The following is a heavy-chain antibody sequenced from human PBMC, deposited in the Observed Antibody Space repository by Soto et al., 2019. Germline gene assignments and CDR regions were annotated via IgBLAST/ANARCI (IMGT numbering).Heavy chain of an antibody. J-gene: IGHJ6*02. CDR1: GGTFSSYA. CDR2: IIPIFGTA. V-gene: IGHV1-69*13. Sequence: SVKVSCKASGGTFSSYAISWVRQAPGQGLEWMGGIIPIFGTANYAQKFQGRVTITADESTSTAYMELSSLRSEDTAVYYCARDGHDSSGYSYYYGMDVWGQGTTVTVSS. CDR3: ARDGHDSSGYSYYYGMDV. D-gene: IGHD3-22*01.